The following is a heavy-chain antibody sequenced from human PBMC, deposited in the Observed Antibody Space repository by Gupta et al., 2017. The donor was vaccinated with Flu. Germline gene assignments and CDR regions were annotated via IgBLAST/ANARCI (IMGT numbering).Heavy chain of an antibody. Sequence: NLWTWVRQSPGKGLEWSGEIYHSGNTKYNPSLKSRATISIDRSKNQFSLNLTSVTAADTAIYYCARTPYYITSSIYFFDIWGQGTLVTVSS. CDR1: NL. CDR3: ARTPYYITSSIYFFDI. D-gene: IGHD3-22*01. CDR2: IYHSGNT. V-gene: IGHV4-4*02. J-gene: IGHJ4*02.